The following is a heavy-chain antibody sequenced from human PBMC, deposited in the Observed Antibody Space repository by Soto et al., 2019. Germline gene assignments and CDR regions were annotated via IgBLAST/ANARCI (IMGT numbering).Heavy chain of an antibody. J-gene: IGHJ4*02. CDR3: GKGGRQWLVTSDFNY. CDR2: VSHDGRNT. V-gene: IGHV3-30*18. Sequence: SCKASGYTFTSYAMHWVRQAPGKGLEWVAVVSHDGRNTHYADSVKGRFTISRDSSKNTVSLEMTSLRAEDTAVYYCGKGGRQWLVTSDFNYWGQGALVTVSS. CDR1: GYTFTSYA. D-gene: IGHD6-19*01.